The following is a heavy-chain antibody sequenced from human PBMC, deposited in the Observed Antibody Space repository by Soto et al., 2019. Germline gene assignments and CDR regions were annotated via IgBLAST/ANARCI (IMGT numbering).Heavy chain of an antibody. CDR1: GYTFINYG. CDR2: ISPYNGQT. J-gene: IGHJ3*01. V-gene: IGHV1-18*01. CDR3: VRDVVWGATLIWGVVARGCDI. Sequence: QAQLVQSGAEVRKPGASVNVSCRTSGYTFINYGVSWVRQAPGQGLVWMGWISPYNGQTTVAENFQGRVTLTSDASARIVNMELKSLRSDDTAMYVCVRDVVWGATLIWGVVARGCDIWGQGTPVTVSS. D-gene: IGHD3-16*01.